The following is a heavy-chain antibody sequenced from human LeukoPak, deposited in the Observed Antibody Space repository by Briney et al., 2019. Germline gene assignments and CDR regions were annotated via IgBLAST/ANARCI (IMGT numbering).Heavy chain of an antibody. J-gene: IGHJ5*02. CDR2: MNPNSGNT. Sequence: ASVKVSCKASGYTFTSYDINWVRQATGQGLEWMGWMNPNSGNTGYAQKFQGRVTMTSDTSLSTAYLDLSSLTSEDTAVYYCARNPPSSGWLDPWGQGTLVTVSS. CDR3: ARNPPSSGWLDP. D-gene: IGHD6-19*01. CDR1: GYTFTSYD. V-gene: IGHV1-8*01.